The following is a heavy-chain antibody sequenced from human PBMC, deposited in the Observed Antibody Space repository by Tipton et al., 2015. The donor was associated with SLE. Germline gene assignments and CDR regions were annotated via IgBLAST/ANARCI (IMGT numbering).Heavy chain of an antibody. CDR3: ARVGPGAAAGSDY. V-gene: IGHV4-38-2*01. CDR1: GYSISSGYY. Sequence: TLSLTCAVSGYSISSGYYWGWIRQPPGKGLEWIGSIYHSGSTYYNPSLKSRVTTSVDTSKNQFSLKLSSVTAADTAVYYCARVGPGAAAGSDYWGQGTLVTVSS. J-gene: IGHJ4*02. CDR2: IYHSGST. D-gene: IGHD6-13*01.